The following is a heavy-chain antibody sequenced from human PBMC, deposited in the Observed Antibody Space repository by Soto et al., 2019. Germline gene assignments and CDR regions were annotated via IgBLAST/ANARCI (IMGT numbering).Heavy chain of an antibody. Sequence: ASVKVSCKASGYTFTGYYMHWVRQAPGQGLEWMGWINPNSGGTNYAQKFQGRVTMTRDTSISTAYMELSRLRSDDTAVYYCARDSAVAGTEENQNWCDPWGQGTLVTVSS. CDR1: GYTFTGYY. J-gene: IGHJ5*02. V-gene: IGHV1-2*02. D-gene: IGHD6-19*01. CDR3: ARDSAVAGTEENQNWCDP. CDR2: INPNSGGT.